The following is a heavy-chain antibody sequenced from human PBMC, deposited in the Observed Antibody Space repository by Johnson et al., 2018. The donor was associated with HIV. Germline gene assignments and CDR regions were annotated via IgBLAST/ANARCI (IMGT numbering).Heavy chain of an antibody. CDR2: INWNGGST. CDR1: GFTFDDYG. V-gene: IGHV3-20*04. Sequence: EVQLVESGGGVVRPGGSLRLSCAASGFTFDDYGMSWVRQAPGKGLEWVSGINWNGGSTGYADSVKGRFTISRDNAKNSLYLQMNSLRAEDTAVYYCAKDAAWEPLRPDSFDIWGQGTMVTVSS. J-gene: IGHJ3*02. CDR3: AKDAAWEPLRPDSFDI. D-gene: IGHD1-26*01.